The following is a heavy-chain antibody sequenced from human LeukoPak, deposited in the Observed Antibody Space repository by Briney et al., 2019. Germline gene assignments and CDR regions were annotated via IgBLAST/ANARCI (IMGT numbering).Heavy chain of an antibody. CDR3: ARDAYGSESFHQYYGMDA. CDR1: GFTFSNCG. D-gene: IGHD3-10*01. V-gene: IGHV3-33*01. J-gene: IGHJ6*02. CDR2: IWYDGSDK. Sequence: TGGSLRLSCGASGFTFSNCGMHWVRQAPGKGLEWVAVIWYDGSDKYYAESAKGRFTISRDNSKNTLYLQMNSLRDEDTAVYYCARDAYGSESFHQYYGMDAWGQGTTVTVSS.